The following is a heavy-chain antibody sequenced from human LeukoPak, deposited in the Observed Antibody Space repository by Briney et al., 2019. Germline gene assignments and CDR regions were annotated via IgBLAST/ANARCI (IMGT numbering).Heavy chain of an antibody. CDR2: MNPNSGNT. Sequence: ASVKVSCKASGYTFTGYYMHWVRQAPGQGLEWMGWMNPNSGNTGYAQKFQGRVTMTRNTSISTAYMELSSLRSEDTAVYYCARAGTRIQWGQGTLVTVSS. CDR3: ARAGTRIQ. D-gene: IGHD5-18*01. CDR1: GYTFTGYY. J-gene: IGHJ4*02. V-gene: IGHV1-8*02.